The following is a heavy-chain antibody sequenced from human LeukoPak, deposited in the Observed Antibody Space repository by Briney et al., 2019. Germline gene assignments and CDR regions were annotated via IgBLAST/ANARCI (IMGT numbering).Heavy chain of an antibody. Sequence: GGSLRLSCAASGFTFSSYAMSWVRQAPGKGLEWVSAISGSGGSTYYANSVKGRFTISRDNSKNTLYLQMNSLRAEDTAVYYCAKSRPLRYFDFLKEGGAFDIWGQGTMVTVSS. CDR1: GFTFSSYA. D-gene: IGHD3-9*01. J-gene: IGHJ3*02. V-gene: IGHV3-23*01. CDR3: AKSRPLRYFDFLKEGGAFDI. CDR2: ISGSGGST.